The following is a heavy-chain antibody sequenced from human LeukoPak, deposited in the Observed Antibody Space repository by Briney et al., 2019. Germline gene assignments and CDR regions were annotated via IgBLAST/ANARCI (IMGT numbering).Heavy chain of an antibody. CDR3: ARGDGGSHYDSSCSDY. CDR2: IWYDGSNK. CDR1: GFTFSSYG. J-gene: IGHJ4*02. Sequence: PGGSLRLSCAASGFTFSSYGMHWVRQAPGKGLEWVAVIWYDGSNKYYADSVKGRFTISRDNSKNTLYLQMNNLRAEDTAVDYCARGDGGSHYDSSCSDYWGQGTLVTVSS. D-gene: IGHD3-22*01. V-gene: IGHV3-33*01.